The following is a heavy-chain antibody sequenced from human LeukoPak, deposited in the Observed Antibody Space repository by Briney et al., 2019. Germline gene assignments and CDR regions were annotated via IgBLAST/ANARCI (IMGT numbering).Heavy chain of an antibody. CDR1: GFTFSSYA. V-gene: IGHV3-23*01. CDR3: AKDSEYCSSTSCFFNWFDP. Sequence: GGSLRLSCAASGFTFSSYAMSWVRQAPGEGLEWVSAISGSGGSTYYADSVKGRFTISRDNSKNTLYLQMNSLRAEDTAVYYYAKDSEYCSSTSCFFNWFDPWGQGTLVTVSS. J-gene: IGHJ5*02. D-gene: IGHD2-2*01. CDR2: ISGSGGST.